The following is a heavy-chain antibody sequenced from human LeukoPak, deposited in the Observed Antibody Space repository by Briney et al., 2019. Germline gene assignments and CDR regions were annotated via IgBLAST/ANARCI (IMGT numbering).Heavy chain of an antibody. V-gene: IGHV4-34*01. CDR3: ARGGRGYSYGYHY. J-gene: IGHJ4*02. CDR1: GGSFSGYY. CDR2: INHSGST. Sequence: PSETLSLTCAVYGGSFSGYYWSWIRQPPGKGLEWIGEINHSGSTNYNPSLKSRVTISVDTSKNQFSLKLSSVTAAYTAVYYCARGGRGYSYGYHYWGQGTLVTVSS. D-gene: IGHD5-18*01.